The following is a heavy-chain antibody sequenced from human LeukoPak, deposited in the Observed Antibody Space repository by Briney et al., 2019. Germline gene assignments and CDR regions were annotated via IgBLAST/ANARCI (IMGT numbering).Heavy chain of an antibody. D-gene: IGHD6-19*01. Sequence: GGSLRLSCLTSGFTLSTNAMSWVRQAPGKGLEWVSSISGGGESTYYADSVKGRFTVSRDNSKNTLYLQINSLRGEDTAVYYCAKGKYSSGGVPDYWGQGTLVTVSS. V-gene: IGHV3-23*01. CDR2: ISGGGEST. J-gene: IGHJ4*02. CDR3: AKGKYSSGGVPDY. CDR1: GFTLSTNA.